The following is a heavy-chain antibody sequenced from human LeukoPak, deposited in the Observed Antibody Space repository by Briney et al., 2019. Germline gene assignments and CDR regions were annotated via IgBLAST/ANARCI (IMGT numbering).Heavy chain of an antibody. CDR1: GGSFSGYY. D-gene: IGHD1-1*01. J-gene: IGHJ4*02. V-gene: IGHV4-59*01. CDR3: ARGERLGPDF. Sequence: SETLSLTCAVYGGSFSGYYWSWIRQPPGKGLEWIGYIHYSGSSNYNPSPQSRVTISEDMSRGHFSLKLSSATAADTAVYYCARGERLGPDFWGQGTLVTVSS. CDR2: IHYSGSS.